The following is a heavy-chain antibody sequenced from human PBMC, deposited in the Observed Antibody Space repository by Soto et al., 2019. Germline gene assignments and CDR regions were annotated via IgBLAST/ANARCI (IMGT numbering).Heavy chain of an antibody. V-gene: IGHV3-7*01. CDR1: GFTFSSYW. CDR3: ARARRGGGGSSGYYYYYYGMDV. CDR2: IKQDGSEK. J-gene: IGHJ6*02. Sequence: GGSLRLSCAASGFTFSSYWMSWVRQAPGKGLEWVANIKQDGSEKYYVDSVKGRFTISRDNAKHSMYLQMHSLRAEDTAVYYCARARRGGGGSSGYYYYYYGMDVWGQGTTVTGS. D-gene: IGHD3-22*01.